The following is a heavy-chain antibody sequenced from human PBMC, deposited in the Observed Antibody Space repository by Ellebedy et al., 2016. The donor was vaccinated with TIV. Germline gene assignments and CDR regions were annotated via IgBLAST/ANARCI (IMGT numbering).Heavy chain of an antibody. Sequence: MPSETLSLTCAVYGGSFNNYYWSWIRQLPGKGLEWIGEFNLGGTTNYNPSLKSRVTISVDTSKNQSSLKLNSVTAADTAVYYCAKWTVGYCSSASCYTGDYWGQGTLVTVSS. CDR2: FNLGGTT. V-gene: IGHV4-34*01. J-gene: IGHJ4*02. CDR1: GGSFNNYY. CDR3: AKWTVGYCSSASCYTGDY. D-gene: IGHD2-2*02.